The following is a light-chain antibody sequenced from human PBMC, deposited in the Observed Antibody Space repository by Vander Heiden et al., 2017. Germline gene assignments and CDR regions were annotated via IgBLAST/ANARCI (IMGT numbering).Light chain of an antibody. V-gene: IGLV3-21*02. CDR1: NIGTKN. Sequence: SYVLTQPPSVSVAPGQTARITCGGNNIGTKNVHWYQKKPGQAPVLVVFNDGDRPSGIPERLSGSNSGNTATLTISRVEAGDEADYYCHVWAYGSDQVLFGGGTKLTVL. J-gene: IGLJ2*01. CDR3: HVWAYGSDQVL. CDR2: NDG.